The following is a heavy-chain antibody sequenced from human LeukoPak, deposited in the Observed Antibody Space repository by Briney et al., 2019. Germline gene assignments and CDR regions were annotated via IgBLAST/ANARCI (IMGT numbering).Heavy chain of an antibody. J-gene: IGHJ6*02. CDR3: ARHQHYGMDV. CDR2: ISSSGSPI. V-gene: IGHV3-11*01. CDR1: GFTFSDYY. Sequence: GGSLRPSCAASGFTFSDYYMSWIRQAPGRGLEWVSYISSSGSPISYADSVKGRSTISRDNTENSLYLQMNSLRAEDTAVYYCARHQHYGMDVWGQGTTVTVSS.